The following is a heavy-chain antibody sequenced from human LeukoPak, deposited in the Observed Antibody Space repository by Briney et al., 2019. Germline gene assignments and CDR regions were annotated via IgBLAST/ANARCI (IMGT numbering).Heavy chain of an antibody. CDR2: INHSGST. J-gene: IGHJ5*02. D-gene: IGHD2-2*01. Sequence: SETLSLTCAVYGGSFSGYYWSWIRQPPGKGLEWIGEINHSGSTNYNPSLKSRVTISEDTSKNQFSLKLSSVTAADTAVYYCARGWIVVVPAVRRGWFDPWGQGTLVTVSS. CDR3: ARGWIVVVPAVRRGWFDP. V-gene: IGHV4-34*01. CDR1: GGSFSGYY.